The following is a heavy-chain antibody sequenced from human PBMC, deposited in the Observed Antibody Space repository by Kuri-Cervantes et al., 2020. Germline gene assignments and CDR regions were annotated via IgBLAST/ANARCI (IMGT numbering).Heavy chain of an antibody. J-gene: IGHJ4*02. V-gene: IGHV3-48*01. CDR3: ARGLEDVWGSYPDY. Sequence: GESLKISCAASGFTFSSYSMNWVRQAPGKGLEWVSYISSSSSTIYYADSVKGRFTISRDNAKNSLYLQMNSLRAEDTAVYYCARGLEDVWGSYPDYWGQGTLVTVSS. CDR2: ISSSSSTI. CDR1: GFTFSSYS. D-gene: IGHD3-16*01.